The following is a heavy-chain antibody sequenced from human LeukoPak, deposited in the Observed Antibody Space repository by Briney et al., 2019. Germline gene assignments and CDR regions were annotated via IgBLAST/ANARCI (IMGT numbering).Heavy chain of an antibody. CDR1: GYTFTNYD. V-gene: IGHV1-2*02. D-gene: IGHD3-22*01. J-gene: IGHJ5*02. Sequence: ASVKVSCKASGYTFTNYDLNWVRQAPGQGLEWMGWINPNSGGTNYAQKFQGRVTMTRDTSISTAYMELSRLRSDDTAVYYCARVFHYYDSSGYRQAWFDPWGQGTLVTVSS. CDR2: INPNSGGT. CDR3: ARVFHYYDSSGYRQAWFDP.